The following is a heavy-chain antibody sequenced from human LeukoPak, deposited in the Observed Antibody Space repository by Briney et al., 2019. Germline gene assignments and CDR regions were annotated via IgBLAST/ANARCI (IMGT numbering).Heavy chain of an antibody. V-gene: IGHV4-39*01. CDR1: GGSLSSSSYY. Sequence: SETLSLTCTVSGGSLSSSSYYWGWIRQPPGKGLEWIGSIYYSGSTYYNPSLKSRVTISVDTSKNQFPLKLSSVTAADTAVYYGPGAPVATRSDFDYWARGPLVTVSS. D-gene: IGHD2-21*02. CDR2: IYYSGST. J-gene: IGHJ4*02. CDR3: PGAPVATRSDFDY.